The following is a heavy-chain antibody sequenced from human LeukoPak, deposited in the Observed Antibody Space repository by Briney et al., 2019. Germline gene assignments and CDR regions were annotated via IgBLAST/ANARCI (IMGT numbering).Heavy chain of an antibody. D-gene: IGHD6-19*01. V-gene: IGHV3-9*01. CDR3: AKRSSSGWNFDY. CDR1: GFTFDDYA. J-gene: IGHJ4*02. CDR2: ISWNSGSI. Sequence: GGSLRLSCAASGFTFDDYAMHWVRQAPGKGLEWVSGISWNSGSIGYADSVKGRFTISRDNAKNSLYLQMNSLRAEDTALYYCAKRSSSGWNFDYWGQGTLVTVSS.